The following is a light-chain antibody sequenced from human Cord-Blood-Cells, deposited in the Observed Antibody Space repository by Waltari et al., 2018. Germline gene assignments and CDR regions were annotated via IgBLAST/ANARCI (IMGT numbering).Light chain of an antibody. V-gene: IGLV2-23*01. Sequence: QSALTQPASVSGSPGKSITISCTGTSSDVGSYNLVSWYQQHPGKAPKLMIYEGSKRPSGVSNRFSGSKSGNTASLTISGLQAEDEADYYCCSYAGSSTWVFGRGTKLTVL. J-gene: IGLJ3*02. CDR1: SSDVGSYNL. CDR3: CSYAGSSTWV. CDR2: EGS.